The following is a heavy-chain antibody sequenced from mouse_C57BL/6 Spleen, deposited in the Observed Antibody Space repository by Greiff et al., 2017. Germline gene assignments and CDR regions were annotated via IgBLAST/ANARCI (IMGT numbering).Heavy chain of an antibody. CDR3: ARQGDGGGYAMDY. D-gene: IGHD3-3*01. CDR1: GYTFTSYW. V-gene: IGHV1-64*01. CDR2: IHPNSGST. J-gene: IGHJ4*01. Sequence: VQLQQPGAELVKPGASVKLSCKASGYTFTSYWMHWVKQRPGQGLEWIGMIHPNSGSTNYNEKFKSKATLTVDKSSSTAYMQLSSLTSEDSAVYYCARQGDGGGYAMDYWGQGTSVTVSS.